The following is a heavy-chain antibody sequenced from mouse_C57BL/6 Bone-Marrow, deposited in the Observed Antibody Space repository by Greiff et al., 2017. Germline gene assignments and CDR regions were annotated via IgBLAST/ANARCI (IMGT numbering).Heavy chain of an antibody. CDR3: ARVGYYGSSGYFDV. J-gene: IGHJ1*03. CDR2: IYPGDGDT. V-gene: IGHV1-82*01. D-gene: IGHD1-1*01. CDR1: GYAFSSSW. Sequence: VQLQQSGPELVKPGASVKISCKASGYAFSSSWMNWVKQRPGKGLEWIGRIYPGDGDTNYNGKFKGKATLTADKSSSTAYMQLSSLTSEDSAVYFCARVGYYGSSGYFDVWGTGTTVTVSS.